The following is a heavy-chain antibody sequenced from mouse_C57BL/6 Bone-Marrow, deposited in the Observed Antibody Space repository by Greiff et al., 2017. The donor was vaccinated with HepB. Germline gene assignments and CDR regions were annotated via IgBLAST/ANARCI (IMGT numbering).Heavy chain of an antibody. J-gene: IGHJ2*01. CDR3: ARGFITTVVAPFDY. D-gene: IGHD1-1*01. Sequence: QVQLQQSGPELVKPGASVKISCKASGYAFSSSWMNWVKQRPGQGLEWIGRIYPGDGDTNYNGKFKGKATLTADKSSSTAYMQLSSLTSEDSAVYFCARGFITTVVAPFDYWGKGTTLTVSS. CDR1: GYAFSSSW. CDR2: IYPGDGDT. V-gene: IGHV1-82*01.